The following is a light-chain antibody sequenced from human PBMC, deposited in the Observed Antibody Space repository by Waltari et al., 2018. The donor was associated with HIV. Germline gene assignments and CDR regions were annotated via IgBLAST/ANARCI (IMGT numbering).Light chain of an antibody. CDR1: SSDISSYNR. CDR3: SLFTTSKTLV. Sequence: QSALAQPPSVSGSPGQSVTISCTGTSSDISSYNRVSWYQQPPGTAPKLMIYEVSNRPSGVPDRFSGSKSGNTASLTISGLQSEDEADYYCSLFTTSKTLVFGGGTKLTVL. J-gene: IGLJ2*01. V-gene: IGLV2-18*01. CDR2: EVS.